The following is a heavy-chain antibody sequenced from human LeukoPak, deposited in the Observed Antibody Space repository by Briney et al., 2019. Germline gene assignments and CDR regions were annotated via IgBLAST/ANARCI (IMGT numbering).Heavy chain of an antibody. D-gene: IGHD2-21*02. CDR2: IKQDGTVQ. V-gene: IGHV3-7*01. CDR3: ARDYTATGAMDV. Sequence: GGSLRLSCAASGFTFSDYYMNWVRQAPGKGLQWLANIKQDGTVQHYVDSVKGRFTISRDNAKNSLFLQMNSLRAEDTALYYCARDYTATGAMDVWGQGTTVTVS. J-gene: IGHJ6*02. CDR1: GFTFSDYY.